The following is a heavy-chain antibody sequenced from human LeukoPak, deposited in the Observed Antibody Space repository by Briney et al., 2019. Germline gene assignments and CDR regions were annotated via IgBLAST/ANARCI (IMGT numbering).Heavy chain of an antibody. CDR2: IYYSGST. D-gene: IGHD3-3*01. CDR1: GGSFSGYN. CDR3: ARAIPTYDFWSGYYTGPDYYGMDV. V-gene: IGHV4-59*01. J-gene: IGHJ6*02. Sequence: SETLSLTCAVYGGSFSGYNWSWIRQPPGKGLEWIGYIYYSGSTNYNPSLKSRVTISVDTSKNQFSLKLSSVTAADTAVYYCARAIPTYDFWSGYYTGPDYYGMDVWGQGTTVTVSS.